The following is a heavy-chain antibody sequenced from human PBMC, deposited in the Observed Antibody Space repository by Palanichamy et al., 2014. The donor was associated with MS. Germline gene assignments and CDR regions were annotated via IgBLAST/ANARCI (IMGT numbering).Heavy chain of an antibody. J-gene: IGHJ4*02. CDR2: VYYSGTT. D-gene: IGHD3-10*01. V-gene: IGHV4-39*02. CDR3: ARGFNLNYFDY. CDR1: GDSFTSGSYY. Sequence: QLQESGPGLVKPSETLSLTCAVAGDSFTSGSYYWGWIRQPPRKGLEWIGTVYYSGTTYYNPSLMSRVTISVDSSNNLFSLRLTSVIAADTAVYYCARGFNLNYFDYWGQGTLVTVSS.